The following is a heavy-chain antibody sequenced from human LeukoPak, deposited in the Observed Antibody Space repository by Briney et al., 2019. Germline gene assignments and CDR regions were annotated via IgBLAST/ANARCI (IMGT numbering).Heavy chain of an antibody. CDR3: ARGYFRGYYFDY. CDR2: INPNSGGT. J-gene: IGHJ4*02. Sequence: ASVKVSCKASGYTFTGYYMHWVRQAPGQGLEWMGRINPNSGGTNYAQKFQGRVTMTRDTSISTAYMELSRLRSDATAVYYCARGYFRGYYFDYWGQGTLVTVSS. V-gene: IGHV1-2*06. CDR1: GYTFTGYY. D-gene: IGHD2-15*01.